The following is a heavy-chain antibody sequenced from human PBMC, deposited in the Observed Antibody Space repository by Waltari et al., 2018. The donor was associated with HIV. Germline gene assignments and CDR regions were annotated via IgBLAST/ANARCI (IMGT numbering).Heavy chain of an antibody. CDR2: RQQDGSAK. CDR3: ARDYDYVWDFYYGMDV. J-gene: IGHJ6*02. CDR1: GFTFSRYW. D-gene: IGHD3-16*01. V-gene: IGHV3-7*01. Sequence: EVQLVESGGGLVQPGGSLRLACSASGFTFSRYWMSCVSQCPGKGLGWVANRQQDGSAKYYVDSVKGRFTISRDNAKNSLYLQRNSLRTEDTAVYYCARDYDYVWDFYYGMDVWGQGTTVTVS.